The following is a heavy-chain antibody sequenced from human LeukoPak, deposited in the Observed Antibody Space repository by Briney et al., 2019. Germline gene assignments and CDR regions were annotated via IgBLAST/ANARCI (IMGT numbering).Heavy chain of an antibody. Sequence: SETLSLSCTVSGGSISSSSYYWGWIRQPPGKGLEWIGSIYYSGSTYYNPSLKSRVTISVDTSKNQFSLKLSSVTAADTAVYYCASRYYYDSSAISDYWGQGTLVTVSS. CDR3: ASRYYYDSSAISDY. D-gene: IGHD3-22*01. CDR2: IYYSGST. CDR1: GGSISSSSYY. V-gene: IGHV4-39*01. J-gene: IGHJ4*02.